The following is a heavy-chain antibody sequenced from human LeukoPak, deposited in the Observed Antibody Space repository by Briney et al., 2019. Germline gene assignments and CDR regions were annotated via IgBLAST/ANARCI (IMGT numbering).Heavy chain of an antibody. CDR2: ISSYNGKT. CDR3: ARDPASGSTGNWFDP. D-gene: IGHD2-2*01. CDR1: GYTFTMNG. J-gene: IGHJ5*02. Sequence: GASVKVSCKASGYTFTMNGIRWVRHAPGQGPEWIGWISSYNGKTNYAQRLQGRVTMTTDTSTSTAYMELRSLRSDDTAVYYCARDPASGSTGNWFDPWGQGTLVTVSS. V-gene: IGHV1-18*01.